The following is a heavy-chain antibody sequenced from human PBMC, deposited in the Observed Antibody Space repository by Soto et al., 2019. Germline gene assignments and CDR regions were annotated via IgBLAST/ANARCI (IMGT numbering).Heavy chain of an antibody. V-gene: IGHV4-31*03. J-gene: IGHJ3*02. D-gene: IGHD5-12*01. Sequence: SETLSLTCTVSGASIHTGGLYWSWVRQHPGKGLEWIGYIYYIGTSYYNPSLKSRVIISIDTSKNQFSLHLSSVTAADTAVYYRARFPRDGYNYGEAFDIWGQGTMVTVSS. CDR1: GASIHTGGLY. CDR2: IYYIGTS. CDR3: ARFPRDGYNYGEAFDI.